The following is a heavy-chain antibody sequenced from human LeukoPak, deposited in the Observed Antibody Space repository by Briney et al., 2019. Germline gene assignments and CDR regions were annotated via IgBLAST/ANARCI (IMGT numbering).Heavy chain of an antibody. V-gene: IGHV1-2*02. Sequence: RASVKVSCKASGYTFTGYYMHWVRQAPGQGLEWMGWINPNSGGTNYAQKFQGRVTLTRDTSISTAYMELNRLRSDDTAIYYCGRNRLGKALDIWGQGTMVTVSS. CDR1: GYTFTGYY. D-gene: IGHD7-27*01. CDR3: GRNRLGKALDI. J-gene: IGHJ3*02. CDR2: INPNSGGT.